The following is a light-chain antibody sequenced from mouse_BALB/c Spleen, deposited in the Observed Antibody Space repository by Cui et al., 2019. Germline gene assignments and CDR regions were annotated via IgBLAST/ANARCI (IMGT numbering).Light chain of an antibody. CDR2: YTS. J-gene: IGKJ5*01. CDR3: QQYSKLPLT. CDR1: LGMSNY. V-gene: IGKV10-94*01. Sequence: DILMRLTNSPLSASLGDRFTISCSASLGMSNYLNWYQQKPDGTDKLQIYYTSSLHGGVPSGFGGSGSVTDYSLTVSNLEPEDSATYYCQQYSKLPLTFGAGTKLERK.